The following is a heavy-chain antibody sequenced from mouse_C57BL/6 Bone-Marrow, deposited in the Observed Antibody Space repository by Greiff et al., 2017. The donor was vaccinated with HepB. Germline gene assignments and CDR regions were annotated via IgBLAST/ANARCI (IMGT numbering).Heavy chain of an antibody. CDR2: ISSGGSYT. J-gene: IGHJ1*03. CDR3: ARHYNGSRREYFDV. D-gene: IGHD1-1*01. V-gene: IGHV5-6*02. CDR1: GFTFSSYG. Sequence: DVKLQESGGDLVKPGGSLKLSCAASGFTFSSYGMSWVRQTPDKRLEWVATISSGGSYTYYPDSVKGRITISRDNAKNTLYLQMSSLKSEDTAMYYCARHYNGSRREYFDVWGTGTTVTVSS.